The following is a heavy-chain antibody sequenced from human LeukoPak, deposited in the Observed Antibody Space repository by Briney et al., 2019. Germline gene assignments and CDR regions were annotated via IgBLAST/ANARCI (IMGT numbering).Heavy chain of an antibody. CDR3: ARDKSPRAYYGSGNGDY. CDR1: GFTFSSYS. CDR2: ISSSSSYI. V-gene: IGHV3-21*01. J-gene: IGHJ4*02. Sequence: GGSLRLSCAASGFTFSSYSMNWVRQAPGKGLEWASSISSSSSYIYYADSVKGRFTISRDNAKNSLYLQMNSLRAEDTAVYYCARDKSPRAYYGSGNGDYWGQGTLVTVSS. D-gene: IGHD3-10*01.